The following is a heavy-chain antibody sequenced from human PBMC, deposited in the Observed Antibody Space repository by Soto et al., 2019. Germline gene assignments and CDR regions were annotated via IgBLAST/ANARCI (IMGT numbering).Heavy chain of an antibody. Sequence: SETLFLTCTVSGGSISSGGYYWSWIRQHPGKGLEWIGYIYYSGSTYYNPSLKSRVTISVDTSKNQFSLKLSSVTAADTAVYYCARTSYDSSGTAADPWGQGTLVTVSS. CDR3: ARTSYDSSGTAADP. CDR2: IYYSGST. CDR1: GGSISSGGYY. D-gene: IGHD3-22*01. V-gene: IGHV4-31*03. J-gene: IGHJ5*02.